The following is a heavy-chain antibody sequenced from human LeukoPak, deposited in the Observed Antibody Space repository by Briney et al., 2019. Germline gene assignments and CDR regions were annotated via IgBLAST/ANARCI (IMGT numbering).Heavy chain of an antibody. D-gene: IGHD3-3*01. CDR1: GGTFSSDA. J-gene: IGHJ5*01. CDR3: ARSRTIFGVITAP. V-gene: IGHV1-69*13. Sequence: GASVKVSCKASGGTFSSDAISWVRQAPGQGLEWMRGIIPIFGTTHYAQKFQGRVSITADESTSTAYMELSSLRSDDTAVYYCARSRTIFGVITAPWGQGTLVTVSS. CDR2: IIPIFGTT.